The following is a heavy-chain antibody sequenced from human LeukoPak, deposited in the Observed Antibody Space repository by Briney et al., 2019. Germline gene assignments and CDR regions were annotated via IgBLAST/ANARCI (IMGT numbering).Heavy chain of an antibody. V-gene: IGHV3-48*03. Sequence: GGSLRLSCAASGFTFSSYEMNWVRQAPGKGLEWVSYISSSGSTIYYADSVKGRFTISRDNAKNSLYLQMNSLRAEDTAVYYCAREVATVSYGYDSCFDYWGQGTLVTVSS. J-gene: IGHJ4*02. CDR1: GFTFSSYE. CDR2: ISSSGSTI. CDR3: AREVATVSYGYDSCFDY. D-gene: IGHD5-18*01.